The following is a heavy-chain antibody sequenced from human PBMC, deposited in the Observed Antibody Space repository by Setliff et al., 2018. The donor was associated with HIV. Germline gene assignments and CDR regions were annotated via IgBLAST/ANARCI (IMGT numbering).Heavy chain of an antibody. Sequence: PSETLSLTCTVSGGSISSGNYYWSWIRQPPGKGLEWIGYIYYSGSTYYNPSLKSRVTISVDGSTNQFSLRLRSVTAADTAMYYCARVGLYDTNGYYLYYFESWGQGRLVTSPQ. CDR3: ARVGLYDTNGYYLYYFES. V-gene: IGHV4-30-4*08. CDR2: IYYSGST. D-gene: IGHD3-22*01. CDR1: GGSISSGNYY. J-gene: IGHJ4*02.